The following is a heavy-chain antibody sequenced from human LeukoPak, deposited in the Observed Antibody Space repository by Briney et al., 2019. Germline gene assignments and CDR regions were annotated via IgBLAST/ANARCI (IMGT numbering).Heavy chain of an antibody. CDR2: IVGDAGVT. Sequence: GGSLRLSCATSGFTFSSYAMSWVRQAPGKGLEWVSTIVGDAGVTYYADPAKGRFTISRDNSKNTLFLRMNSLRAEDTAVYYCAKDTPLTAYTSGWSRNSFDYWGQGSLVTVSS. CDR1: GFTFSSYA. J-gene: IGHJ4*02. V-gene: IGHV3-23*01. CDR3: AKDTPLTAYTSGWSRNSFDY. D-gene: IGHD6-19*01.